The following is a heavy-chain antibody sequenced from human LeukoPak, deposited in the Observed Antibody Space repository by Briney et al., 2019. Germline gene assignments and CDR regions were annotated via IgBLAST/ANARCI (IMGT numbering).Heavy chain of an antibody. Sequence: SETLSLTCTVSGGSISSGGYYWSWIRQHPGKGLEWIGYIYYSGSTYYNPSLKSRVTISVDTSKNQFSLKLSSVSAADTAIYYCARVHYSSGSLSSWFDPWGRGTLVTVSS. CDR1: GGSISSGGYY. CDR3: ARVHYSSGSLSSWFDP. D-gene: IGHD3-10*01. CDR2: IYYSGST. J-gene: IGHJ5*02. V-gene: IGHV4-31*03.